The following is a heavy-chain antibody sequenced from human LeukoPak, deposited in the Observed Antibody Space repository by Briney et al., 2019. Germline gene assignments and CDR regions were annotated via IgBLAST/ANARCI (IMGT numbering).Heavy chain of an antibody. J-gene: IGHJ4*02. CDR1: GFTVSSNY. CDR2: IYSGGST. D-gene: IGHD3-3*01. CDR3: AKGRFGVVTPKYYFDY. Sequence: GGSLRLSCAASGFTVSSNYMSWVRQAPGKGLEWVSVIYSGGSTYYADSVKGRFTISRDNSKNTLYLQMNSLRAEDTAVYYCAKGRFGVVTPKYYFDYWGQGTLVTVSS. V-gene: IGHV3-66*01.